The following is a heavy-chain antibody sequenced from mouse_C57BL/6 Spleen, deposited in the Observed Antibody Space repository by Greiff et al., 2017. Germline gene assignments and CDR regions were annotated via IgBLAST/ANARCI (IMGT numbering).Heavy chain of an antibody. CDR1: GFTFSNYW. V-gene: IGHV6-3*01. CDR2: IRLKSDNYAT. CDR3: TEAQGRFAY. Sequence: DVQLVESGGGLVQPGGSMKLSCVASGFTFSNYWMNWVRQSPEKGLEWVAQIRLKSDNYATHYAESVKGRFTISRDDSKSSVYLQMNNLRAEDTGIYYCTEAQGRFAYWGQGTLVTVSA. J-gene: IGHJ3*01.